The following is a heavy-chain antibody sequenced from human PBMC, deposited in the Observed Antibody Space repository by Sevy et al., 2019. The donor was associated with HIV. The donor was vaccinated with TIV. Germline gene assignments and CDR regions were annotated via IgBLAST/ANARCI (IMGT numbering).Heavy chain of an antibody. Sequence: GGSLRLSCAASRLTFSSSSVNXVRQAPGKGLXWVSYISSSSTTIYYADSVKGRFTISRDNAKNSLYLQMNSLRDEDTAVYYCARGFMGADYYYGMDVWGQGTTVTVSS. CDR1: RLTFSSSS. CDR2: ISSSSTTI. CDR3: ARGFMGADYYYGMDV. J-gene: IGHJ6*02. D-gene: IGHD3-3*01. V-gene: IGHV3-48*02.